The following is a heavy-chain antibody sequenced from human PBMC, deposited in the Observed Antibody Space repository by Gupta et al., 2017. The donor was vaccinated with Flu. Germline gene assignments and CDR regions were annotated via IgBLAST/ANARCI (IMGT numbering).Heavy chain of an antibody. CDR1: SISSGDYC. V-gene: IGHV4-30-4*01. CDR3: ARAYWGYYFDY. J-gene: IGHJ4*02. Sequence: SISSGDYCWSWIRQPPGKGLEWIGYIYYSGSTYYNPSLKSRVTISVDTSKNQFSLKLSSVTAADTAVYYCARAYWGYYFDYWGQGTLVTVSS. CDR2: IYYSGST. D-gene: IGHD3-16*01.